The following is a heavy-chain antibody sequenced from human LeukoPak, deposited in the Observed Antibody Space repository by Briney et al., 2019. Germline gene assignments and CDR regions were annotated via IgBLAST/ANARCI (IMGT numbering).Heavy chain of an antibody. CDR1: GYTFTGYY. CDR2: INPNSGGT. J-gene: IGHJ4*02. V-gene: IGHV1-2*02. Sequence: GASVKVSCKASGYTFTGYYMHWVRQAPGQGREWMGWINPNSGGTNYAQKFQGRVTMTRDTSISTAYMELSRLRSDDTAVYYCARGHSYGYGSLDYWGQGTLVTVSS. CDR3: ARGHSYGYGSLDY. D-gene: IGHD5-18*01.